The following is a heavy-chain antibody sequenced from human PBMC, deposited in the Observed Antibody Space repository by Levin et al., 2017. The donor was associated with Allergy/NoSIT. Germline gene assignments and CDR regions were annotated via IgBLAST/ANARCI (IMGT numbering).Heavy chain of an antibody. CDR1: GFTFSSYA. CDR2: ISGSGGST. V-gene: IGHV3-23*01. Sequence: GESLKISCAASGFTFSSYAMSWVRQAPGKGLEWVSAISGSGGSTYYADSVKGRFTISRDNSKNTLYLQMNSLRAEDTAVYYCAKDGAHYYDSSGYPKNWYFDLWGRGTLVTVSS. J-gene: IGHJ2*01. D-gene: IGHD3-22*01. CDR3: AKDGAHYYDSSGYPKNWYFDL.